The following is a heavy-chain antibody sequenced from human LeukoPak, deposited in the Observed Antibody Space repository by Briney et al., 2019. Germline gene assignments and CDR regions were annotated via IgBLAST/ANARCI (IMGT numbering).Heavy chain of an antibody. J-gene: IGHJ4*02. D-gene: IGHD2-21*02. CDR2: ISGTDSGT. CDR3: AKCMSGSGVCLNFDS. CDR1: GFAFITYA. Sequence: GGSLRLSCEASGFAFITYAMSWVRQAPGKGLQWVSGISGTDSGTYCTDSVKGRFTISRDNSKNTVYLQIDSLRAEDTAVYYCAKCMSGSGVCLNFDSWGQGILVTVSS. V-gene: IGHV3-23*01.